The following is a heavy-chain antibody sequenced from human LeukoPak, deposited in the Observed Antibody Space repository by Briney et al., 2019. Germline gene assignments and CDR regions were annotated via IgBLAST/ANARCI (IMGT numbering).Heavy chain of an antibody. CDR1: GFTLGGHD. V-gene: IGHV3-13*01. D-gene: IGHD5-18*01. J-gene: IGHJ4*02. CDR2: VSAGHHA. Sequence: GGSLRLSCTASGFTLGGHDMHWVRQTTGDGLEWVAAVSAGHHAFYAASVKSRFTVSREDAKNSLYLQMNSLRAGDTAVYYCVREARGYHYTYFDYWGQGSLVTVSS. CDR3: VREARGYHYTYFDY.